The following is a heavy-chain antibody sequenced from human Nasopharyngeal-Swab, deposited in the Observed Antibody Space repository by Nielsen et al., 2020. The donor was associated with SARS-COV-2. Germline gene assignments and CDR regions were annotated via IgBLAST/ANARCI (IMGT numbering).Heavy chain of an antibody. CDR3: ASQGSGSYYLLYYYYGMDV. D-gene: IGHD1-26*01. Sequence: RQAPGKGLEWVGSIYYRGSTYYNPSLKSRVTISVDTSKNQFSLKLSSVTAADTAVYYCASQGSGSYYLLYYYYGMDVWGQGTTVTVSS. CDR2: IYYRGST. J-gene: IGHJ6*02. V-gene: IGHV4-39*01.